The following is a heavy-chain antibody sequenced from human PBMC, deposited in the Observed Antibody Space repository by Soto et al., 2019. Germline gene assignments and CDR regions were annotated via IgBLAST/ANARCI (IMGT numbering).Heavy chain of an antibody. D-gene: IGHD4-17*01. CDR3: ASHLQTTVTLHWYFDL. CDR2: ISHTGIT. CDR1: GGSFSGYY. V-gene: IGHV4-34*02. Sequence: QVQLQQWGAGLVKPSDTLSLSCAVYGGSFSGYYWSWIRQSPGKGLEWIGEISHTGITNYNPSLKSRVTIAADTSKRQCSLRLNSVTAADTAVYYCASHLQTTVTLHWYFDLWGRGTLVTVSS. J-gene: IGHJ2*01.